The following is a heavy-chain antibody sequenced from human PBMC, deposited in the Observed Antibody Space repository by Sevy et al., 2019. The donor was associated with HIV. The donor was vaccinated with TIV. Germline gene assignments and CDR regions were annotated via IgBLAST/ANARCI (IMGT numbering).Heavy chain of an antibody. CDR3: ARSIAASYLDY. D-gene: IGHD6-13*01. CDR2: IYPGDSDT. CDR1: GYRFTNYW. J-gene: IGHJ4*02. Sequence: GESLKISCRGSGYRFTNYWLAWVRQMPGKGLEWMGMIYPGDSDTRYSPSFQGQVTISADKSINTAYLQLSSLRASDTAMYYCARSIAASYLDYWGLGTLVTVSS. V-gene: IGHV5-51*01.